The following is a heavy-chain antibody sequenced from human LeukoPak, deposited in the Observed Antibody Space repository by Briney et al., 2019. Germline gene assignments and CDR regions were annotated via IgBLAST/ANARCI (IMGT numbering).Heavy chain of an antibody. CDR1: GFTFSSYG. CDR2: IWYDGSNK. D-gene: IGHD4-17*01. J-gene: IGHJ3*02. Sequence: PGRSLRLSCAASGFTFSSYGMHWVRQAPGKGLEWVAVIWYDGSNKYYADSVKGRFTISRDNSKNTLYLQMNSLRAEDTAVYNCARARNDYGDYDAFDIWGQGTMVTVSS. V-gene: IGHV3-33*01. CDR3: ARARNDYGDYDAFDI.